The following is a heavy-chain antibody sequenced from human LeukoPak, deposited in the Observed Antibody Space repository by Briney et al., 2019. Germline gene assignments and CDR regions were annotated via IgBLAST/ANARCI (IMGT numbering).Heavy chain of an antibody. CDR3: ARKHPNEKKDFWRGYYYYYYGMDV. Sequence: GESLKISCKGSGYSFTSYWIGWVRQMPGKGLEWMGIIYPGDSDTRYSPSFQGQVTISADKSISTAYLQWSSLKASDTAMYYCARKHPNEKKDFWRGYYYYYYGMDVWGQGTTVTVSS. CDR2: IYPGDSDT. V-gene: IGHV5-51*01. J-gene: IGHJ6*02. CDR1: GYSFTSYW. D-gene: IGHD3-3*01.